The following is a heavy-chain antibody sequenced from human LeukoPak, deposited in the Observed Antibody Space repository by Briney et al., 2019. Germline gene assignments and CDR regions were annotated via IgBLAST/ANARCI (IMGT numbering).Heavy chain of an antibody. V-gene: IGHV3-30*18. CDR3: AKEWAWYNYFDY. J-gene: IGHJ4*02. CDR2: ISSDGRAK. Sequence: GGSLRLSCAASGFTFNTYGMHWVRQAPGMGLEWVAVISSDGRAKYYADSVKGRFTISRDNSQNMLYLQMNSLRADDTAVYYCAKEWAWYNYFDYWGQGTLVTVSS. CDR1: GFTFNTYG. D-gene: IGHD6-13*01.